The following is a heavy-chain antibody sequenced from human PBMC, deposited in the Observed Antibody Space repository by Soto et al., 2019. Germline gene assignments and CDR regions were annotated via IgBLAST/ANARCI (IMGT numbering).Heavy chain of an antibody. Sequence: SETLSLTCTVSGGSISSGGCYWIWIRQHPGKGLELIVYIYYIGSNYYNPSLKSRVTISVDTSKNQFSLKLSSATAADTAVYYCARDSRSSRWYSRGYYYYGMDVWGQGTTVTVSS. CDR1: GGSISSGGCY. CDR2: IYYIGSN. J-gene: IGHJ6*02. V-gene: IGHV4-31*03. CDR3: ARDSRSSRWYSRGYYYYGMDV. D-gene: IGHD6-13*01.